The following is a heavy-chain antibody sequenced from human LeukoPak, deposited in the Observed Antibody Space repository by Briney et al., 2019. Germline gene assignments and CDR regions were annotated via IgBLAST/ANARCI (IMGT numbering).Heavy chain of an antibody. CDR3: ARERKYGGYMNDY. Sequence: ASVKVSCKASGYTFTGYYMHWVRQAPGQGLEWMGWINPNSGGTNYAQKFQGRVTMTRDTSISTAYMELSRLRSDDTAVYYYARERKYGGYMNDYWGQGTLVTVSS. J-gene: IGHJ4*02. V-gene: IGHV1-2*02. CDR1: GYTFTGYY. CDR2: INPNSGGT. D-gene: IGHD5-12*01.